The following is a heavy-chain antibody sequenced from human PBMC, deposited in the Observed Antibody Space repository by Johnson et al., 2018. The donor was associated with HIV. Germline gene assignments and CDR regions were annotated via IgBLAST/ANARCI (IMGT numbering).Heavy chain of an antibody. CDR1: GFTFSSYW. Sequence: VQLVESGGGVVQPGGSLRLSCAASGFTFSSYWMSWVRQAPGKGLEWVSVIYSGGSTYYADSVKGRFTISRDNSKNTLYIQMGSLRAEDMAVYYCAREGRTGPDTFDIWGQGTMLTVSS. CDR2: IYSGGST. J-gene: IGHJ3*02. CDR3: AREGRTGPDTFDI. V-gene: IGHV3-66*01.